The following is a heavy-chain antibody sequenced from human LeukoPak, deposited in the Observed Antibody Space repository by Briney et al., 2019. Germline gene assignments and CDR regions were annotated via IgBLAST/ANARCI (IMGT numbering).Heavy chain of an antibody. V-gene: IGHV3-21*01. D-gene: IGHD5-12*01. CDR1: GFTFTNFA. J-gene: IGHJ4*02. Sequence: GGSLRLSCAASGFTFTNFAMNWVRQAPGKGLEWVSSISESGDDTAYADSVKGRFTISRDTAKSSLYLQMTSLRDDDTAVYYCARGGYIDYWGQGTLVTVSS. CDR2: ISESGDDT. CDR3: ARGGYIDY.